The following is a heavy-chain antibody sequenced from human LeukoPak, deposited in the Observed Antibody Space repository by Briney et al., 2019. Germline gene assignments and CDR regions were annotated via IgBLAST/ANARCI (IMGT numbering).Heavy chain of an antibody. CDR3: ARQAGRYGSGSYHNWFDP. CDR2: INHSGST. J-gene: IGHJ5*02. CDR1: GGSFSGYY. Sequence: SETLSLTCAVYGGSFSGYYWSWIRQPPGNGLEWIGEINHSGSTNYNPSLKSRVTISVDTSKNQFSLKLSSVTAADTAVYYCARQAGRYGSGSYHNWFDPWGQGTLVTVSS. V-gene: IGHV4-34*01. D-gene: IGHD3-10*01.